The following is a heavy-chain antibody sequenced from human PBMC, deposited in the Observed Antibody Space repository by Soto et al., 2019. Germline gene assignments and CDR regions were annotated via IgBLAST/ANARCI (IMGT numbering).Heavy chain of an antibody. V-gene: IGHV4-4*07. CDR2: IYSSGSN. CDR3: AKGYESGYTFGHDL. J-gene: IGHJ5*02. CDR1: GDSITSSF. Sequence: PSETLSLTCSVSGDSITSSFWSWIRQPAGKGLEWIGRIYSSGSNNYNPSLESRVTMSVDTSKNQISLRLRSVTAADTAVYFCAKGYESGYTFGHDLWGQGTLVTVSS. D-gene: IGHD5-12*01.